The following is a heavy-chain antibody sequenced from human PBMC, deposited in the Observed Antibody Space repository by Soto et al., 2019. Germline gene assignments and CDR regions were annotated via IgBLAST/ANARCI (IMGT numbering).Heavy chain of an antibody. J-gene: IGHJ4*02. D-gene: IGHD2-2*01. CDR3: ARVPDLDYCSRTSCLYYFDY. CDR1: GFTFSRYV. V-gene: IGHV3-23*01. Sequence: GGSLRLSCVASGFTFSRYVMTWVRQAPGKGLEWVSTINSNGGSTYYTDSVKGRFAISRDNSKNSLYLQMNGLRAEDTAVYFCARVPDLDYCSRTSCLYYFDYWGQGALVTVSS. CDR2: INSNGGST.